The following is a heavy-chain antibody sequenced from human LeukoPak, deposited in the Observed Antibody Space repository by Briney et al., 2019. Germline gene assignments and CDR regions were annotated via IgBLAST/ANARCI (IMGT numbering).Heavy chain of an antibody. Sequence: GASVKVSCKASGYTFTSYGISWVRQAPGQGLEWMGWISAYNGNTNYAQKLQGRVTMTTDTSTSTAYMELRSLRSDDTAVYYCAREGSGYPFGGLTAFDIWGPGTTVTVSS. D-gene: IGHD3-22*01. V-gene: IGHV1-18*01. CDR1: GYTFTSYG. J-gene: IGHJ3*02. CDR2: ISAYNGNT. CDR3: AREGSGYPFGGLTAFDI.